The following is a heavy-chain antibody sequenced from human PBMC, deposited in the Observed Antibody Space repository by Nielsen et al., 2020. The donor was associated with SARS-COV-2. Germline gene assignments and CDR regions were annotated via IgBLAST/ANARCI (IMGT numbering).Heavy chain of an antibody. CDR3: ARLGDYDYVWGSYYFDY. Sequence: WIRQPPGKGLEWIGSIYYSGSTYYNPSLKSRVTISVDTSKNQFSLKLSSVTAADTAVYYCARLGDYDYVWGSYYFDYWGQGTLVTVSS. J-gene: IGHJ4*02. CDR2: IYYSGST. V-gene: IGHV4-39*01. D-gene: IGHD3-16*01.